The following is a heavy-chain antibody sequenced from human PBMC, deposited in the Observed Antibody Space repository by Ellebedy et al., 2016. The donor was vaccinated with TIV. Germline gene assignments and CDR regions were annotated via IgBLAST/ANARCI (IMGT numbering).Heavy chain of an antibody. J-gene: IGHJ4*02. Sequence: GESLKISCAASRFTFSSYWMHWVRQAPGKGLVGVSRINSDGSSTSYADSVKGRFTISRDNAKNTLYLQMNSLRAEDTAVYYCARFYSGSHYWGQGTLVTVSS. CDR3: ARFYSGSHY. CDR1: RFTFSSYW. CDR2: INSDGSST. V-gene: IGHV3-74*01. D-gene: IGHD1-26*01.